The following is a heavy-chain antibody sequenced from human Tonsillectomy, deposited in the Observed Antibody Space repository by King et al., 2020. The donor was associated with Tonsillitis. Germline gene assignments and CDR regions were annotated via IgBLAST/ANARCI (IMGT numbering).Heavy chain of an antibody. V-gene: IGHV3-30*04. J-gene: IGHJ5*02. Sequence: VQLVESGGGVVQPGRSLRLSCAASGFTFSDYYMHWVRQAPGKGLEWVALISYEGTNKYYADAVKGRFNISRDNSKHTLYLQMNSPRAEDSAVYYCARGPYISCSGYDHRHPGGQGTLVTVFS. CDR2: ISYEGTNK. CDR1: GFTFSDYY. D-gene: IGHD5-12*01. CDR3: ARGPYISCSGYDHRHP.